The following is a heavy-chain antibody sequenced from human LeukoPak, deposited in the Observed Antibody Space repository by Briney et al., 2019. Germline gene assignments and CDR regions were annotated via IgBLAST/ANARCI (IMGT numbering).Heavy chain of an antibody. D-gene: IGHD6-13*01. Sequence: PGGSLRLSCAASGFTFSRYGMHWVRQAPGKGLEWVAFIRYDGTNKEYADSVKGRFTISRDNSKNTVYLDMNSLRVEETGIYYCAKDSSAWYFYFDSWGQGTPVTVSS. V-gene: IGHV3-30*02. CDR2: IRYDGTNK. CDR3: AKDSSAWYFYFDS. CDR1: GFTFSRYG. J-gene: IGHJ4*01.